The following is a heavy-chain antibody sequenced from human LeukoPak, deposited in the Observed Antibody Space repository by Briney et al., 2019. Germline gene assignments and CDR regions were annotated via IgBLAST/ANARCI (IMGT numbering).Heavy chain of an antibody. CDR3: ARHKDYYYSYMDV. CDR1: GGSISSSSSY. V-gene: IGHV4-39*01. J-gene: IGHJ6*03. Sequence: SETLSLTCTVSGGSISSSSSYWGWIRQPPGEGLEWIGSIYYSGSTYYNTSLKSRVTISVDTSKNQFSLKLSSVTAADTAVYYCARHKDYYYSYMDVWGKGTTVTISS. CDR2: IYYSGST.